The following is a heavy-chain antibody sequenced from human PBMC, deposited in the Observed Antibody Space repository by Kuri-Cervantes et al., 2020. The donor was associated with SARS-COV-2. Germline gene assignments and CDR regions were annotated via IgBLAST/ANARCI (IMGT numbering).Heavy chain of an antibody. Sequence: ASVKVSCKASGGTFSSYTISWVRQATGQGLEGMGGMNPNSGNTGYAQKFQGRVTMTRNTSISTAYMELRSLRSEDTAVYYCAREYYDFWSGWSAADYWGQGTLVTVSS. V-gene: IGHV1-8*02. J-gene: IGHJ4*02. CDR2: MNPNSGNT. CDR3: AREYYDFWSGWSAADY. D-gene: IGHD3-3*01. CDR1: GGTFSSYT.